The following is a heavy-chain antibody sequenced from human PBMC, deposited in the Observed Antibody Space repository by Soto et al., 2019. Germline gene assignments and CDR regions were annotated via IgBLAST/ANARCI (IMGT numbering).Heavy chain of an antibody. Sequence: GESLKISCEASGYSFASYWIGWVRQMPGKGLEWMGIIYPADSDTRYSPSFQGQVTISADKSISTAYLQWDSLKASDTAIYYCARPYGDPYWGQGTLVTVS. D-gene: IGHD4-17*01. V-gene: IGHV5-51*01. CDR3: ARPYGDPY. CDR1: GYSFASYW. J-gene: IGHJ4*02. CDR2: IYPADSDT.